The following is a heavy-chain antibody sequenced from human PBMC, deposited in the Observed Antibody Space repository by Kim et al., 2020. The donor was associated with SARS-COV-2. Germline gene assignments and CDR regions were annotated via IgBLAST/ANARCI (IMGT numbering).Heavy chain of an antibody. CDR2: ISGSGDIT. Sequence: GGSLRLSCLVSGVTFSNYAMTWVRQAPGKGLEWVSSISGSGDITYYADSVKGRFTISRDNSKNTLFLQMSSLRADDTALYYCVTRPAEPAVVYFFDYWGQGTLVTVSS. D-gene: IGHD3-9*01. CDR1: GVTFSNYA. V-gene: IGHV3-23*01. J-gene: IGHJ4*02. CDR3: VTRPAEPAVVYFFDY.